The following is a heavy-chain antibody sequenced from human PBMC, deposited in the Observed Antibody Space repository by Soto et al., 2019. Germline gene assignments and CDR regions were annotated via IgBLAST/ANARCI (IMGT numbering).Heavy chain of an antibody. J-gene: IGHJ5*02. Sequence: PGGSLRLSCAASGFTFSDHYMDWVRQAPGKGLEWVGRTRNKANSYTTEYAASVKGRFTISRDDSKNSLYLQMNSLKTEDTAVYYCARALYSSSNNWFDPWGQGTLVTVSS. CDR3: ARALYSSSNNWFDP. CDR1: GFTFSDHY. CDR2: TRNKANSYTT. D-gene: IGHD6-13*01. V-gene: IGHV3-72*01.